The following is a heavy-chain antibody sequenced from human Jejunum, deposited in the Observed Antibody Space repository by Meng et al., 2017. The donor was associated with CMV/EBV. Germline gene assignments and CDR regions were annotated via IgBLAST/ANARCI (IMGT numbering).Heavy chain of an antibody. J-gene: IGHJ6*02. D-gene: IGHD3-3*01. CDR2: IRYDGSNK. CDR1: GFTFSSYG. V-gene: IGHV3-30*02. Sequence: GFTFSSYGMHWVRQAPGKGLEWVAFIRYDGSNKYYADSVKGRFTISRDNSKNMIYVQMISLRPEDTAVYYCARDLESEQRDYGLDVWGQGTTVTVSS. CDR3: ARDLESEQRDYGLDV.